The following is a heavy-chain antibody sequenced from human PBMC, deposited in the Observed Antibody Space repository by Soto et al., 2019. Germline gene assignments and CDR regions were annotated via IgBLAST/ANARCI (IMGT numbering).Heavy chain of an antibody. CDR1: GFTFSSYA. CDR2: ISSNGGST. CDR3: VKGGPYYYGSGSYYTDPRSGAMDV. Sequence: EVQLVESGGGLVQPGGSLRLSCSASGFTFSSYAMHWVRQAPGKGLEYVSAISSNGGSTYYADSVKGRFTISRDNSKNTLDLQMSSLRAEDTAVYYCVKGGPYYYGSGSYYTDPRSGAMDVWGQGTTVTVSS. D-gene: IGHD3-10*01. V-gene: IGHV3-64D*08. J-gene: IGHJ6*02.